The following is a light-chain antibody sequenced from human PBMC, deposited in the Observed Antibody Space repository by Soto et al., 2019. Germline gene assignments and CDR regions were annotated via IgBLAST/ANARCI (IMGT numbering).Light chain of an antibody. J-gene: IGLJ1*01. V-gene: IGLV2-14*01. CDR3: GSYSSTTTREV. CDR2: EVS. CDR1: SSDVGGFNY. Sequence: QSVLTQPASVSGSPGQSITISCAGTSSDVGGFNYVSWYQQHPGKAPKLMIFEVSYRPAGVSNRFSGSKSGSTASLTISGLQAEDEADYFCGSYSSTTTREVFGTGTKVTVL.